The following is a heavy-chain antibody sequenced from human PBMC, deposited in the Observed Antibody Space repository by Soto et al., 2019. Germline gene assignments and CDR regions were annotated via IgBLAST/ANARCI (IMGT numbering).Heavy chain of an antibody. V-gene: IGHV3-33*01. CDR1: GFSFSTYG. Sequence: GGSLRLSCAASGFSFSTYGMHWVRQAPGRGLEWVTVIWYDGIHKYYADSVKGRFTTSRDNSKSTLSLQMNGLKAEDTAVYYCVRERAPFDAFDIWGQGTMVTVSS. CDR3: VRERAPFDAFDI. CDR2: IWYDGIHK. J-gene: IGHJ3*02.